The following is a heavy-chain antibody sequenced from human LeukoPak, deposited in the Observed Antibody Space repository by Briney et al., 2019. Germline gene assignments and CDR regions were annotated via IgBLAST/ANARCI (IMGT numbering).Heavy chain of an antibody. CDR1: GGSISSYY. D-gene: IGHD6-13*01. CDR3: ARGGRTIAAAGFGWFDP. V-gene: IGHV4-59*01. J-gene: IGHJ5*02. Sequence: SETLSLTCTVSGGSISSYYWSWIRQPPGQGLEWMGYIYYSGSTNYNPSLKSRVTISVDTSKNQFSLKLSSVTAADTAVYYCARGGRTIAAAGFGWFDPWGQGTLVTVSS. CDR2: IYYSGST.